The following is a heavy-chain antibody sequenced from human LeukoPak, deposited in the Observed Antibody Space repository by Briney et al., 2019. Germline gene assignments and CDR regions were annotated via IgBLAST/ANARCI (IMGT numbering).Heavy chain of an antibody. CDR1: GFTFSNYA. J-gene: IGHJ3*01. Sequence: KTRGSLRLSCAASGFTFSNYAMSWVRQAPGKGLEWIGSMSYSGITYYNPSLKSRVTISVDTSKNQFSLKVNSVTAADTAIYYCARREYSSSWYEWAFDLWGQGTTVTVSS. CDR3: ARREYSSSWYEWAFDL. CDR2: MSYSGIT. D-gene: IGHD6-13*01. V-gene: IGHV4-39*01.